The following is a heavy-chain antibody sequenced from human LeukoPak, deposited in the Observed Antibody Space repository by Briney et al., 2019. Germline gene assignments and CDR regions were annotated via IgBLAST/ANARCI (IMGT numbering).Heavy chain of an antibody. J-gene: IGHJ6*02. V-gene: IGHV3-30-3*01. CDR3: ARESGQTSYYYHYGMDV. CDR1: GFTFSSYA. CDR2: ISYDGSNK. D-gene: IGHD3-10*01. Sequence: GGSLRLSCAASGFTFSSYAMHWVRQAPGKGLEWVAVISYDGSNKYYADSVKGRFTISRDNSKNTLYLQMNSLRAEDTAVYYCARESGQTSYYYHYGMDVWGQGTTVTVSS.